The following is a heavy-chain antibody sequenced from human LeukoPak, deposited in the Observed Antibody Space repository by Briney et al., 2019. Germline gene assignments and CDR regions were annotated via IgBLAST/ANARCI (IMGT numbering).Heavy chain of an antibody. J-gene: IGHJ4*02. Sequence: ASVKVSCKASGYTFTSYGISWVRQAPGQGLEWMGWISAYNGNTNYAQKLQGRVTMTTDTSTSTAYMELRSLRSDDTAVYYCARAPGYDFWSGYYTGDYWGQGTLVTVSS. CDR2: ISAYNGNT. V-gene: IGHV1-18*01. CDR3: ARAPGYDFWSGYYTGDY. D-gene: IGHD3-3*01. CDR1: GYTFTSYG.